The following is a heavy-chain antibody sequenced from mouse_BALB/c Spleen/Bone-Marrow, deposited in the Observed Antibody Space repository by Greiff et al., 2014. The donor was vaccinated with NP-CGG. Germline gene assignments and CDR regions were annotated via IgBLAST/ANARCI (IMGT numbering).Heavy chain of an antibody. D-gene: IGHD2-2*01. J-gene: IGHJ4*01. V-gene: IGHV2-6-7*01. CDR2: IWGDGST. CDR3: ARDGYDYAMDY. Sequence: VKLMESGPGLVAPSQSLSITCTVSGFSLTGYAVNWVRQPPGKGLEWLGMIWGDGSTDYNSALKSRLSISKDNSKSQVFLKMNSLQTDDTARYYCARDGYDYAMDYWGQGTSVTVSS. CDR1: GFSLTGYA.